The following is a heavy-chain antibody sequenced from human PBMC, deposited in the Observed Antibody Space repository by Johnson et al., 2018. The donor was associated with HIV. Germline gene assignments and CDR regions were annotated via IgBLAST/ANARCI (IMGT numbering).Heavy chain of an antibody. J-gene: IGHJ3*02. CDR2: ISWDGGST. CDR1: GFTFDDYA. D-gene: IGHD3-16*02. V-gene: IGHV3-43D*03. Sequence: EVHLVESGGVVVQPGVSLRLSCAASGFTFDDYAMHWVRQAPGKGLEWVSLISWDGGSTYYADSVKGRFTISRDNSKNSLYLQMNSLRTEDTALYYCAKGSLVGPYDAFDIWGQGTMVTVSS. CDR3: AKGSLVGPYDAFDI.